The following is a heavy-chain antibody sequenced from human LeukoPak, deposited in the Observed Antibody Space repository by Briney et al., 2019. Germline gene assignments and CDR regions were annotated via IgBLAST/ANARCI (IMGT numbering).Heavy chain of an antibody. CDR2: INTDGSST. CDR3: ARGDPSPVGMATIHFDY. CDR1: GFTFSSYW. Sequence: GGSLRLSCAASGFTFSSYWMHWVRQAPGKGLVWVSRINTDGSSTSYADSVKGRFTISRDNAKNTLYLQMNSLRAEDTAVYYCARGDPSPVGMATIHFDYWGQGTLVTVSS. J-gene: IGHJ4*02. D-gene: IGHD5-24*01. V-gene: IGHV3-74*01.